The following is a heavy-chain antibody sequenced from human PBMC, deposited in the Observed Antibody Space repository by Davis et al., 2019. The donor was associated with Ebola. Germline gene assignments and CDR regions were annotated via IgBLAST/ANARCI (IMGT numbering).Heavy chain of an antibody. CDR3: ARDRYCSGGSCYSSYYYGMDV. CDR1: GYTFPPYG. CDR2: ISPYNDNT. Sequence: AASVKVSCKASGYTFPPYGISWVRQAPGQGLDWMGWISPYNDNTNYAQKLQGRVTMTTDTSTSTAYMELRSLRSDDTAVYYCARDRYCSGGSCYSSYYYGMDVWGQGTTVTVSS. J-gene: IGHJ6*02. D-gene: IGHD2-15*01. V-gene: IGHV1-18*01.